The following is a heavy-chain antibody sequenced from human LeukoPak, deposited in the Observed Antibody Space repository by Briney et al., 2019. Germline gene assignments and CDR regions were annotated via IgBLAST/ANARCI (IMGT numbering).Heavy chain of an antibody. CDR3: ARRDAGFEFFDS. D-gene: IGHD5-12*01. CDR1: GYSFTNYW. J-gene: IGHJ4*02. V-gene: IGHV5-51*01. Sequence: GESLKISRKGSGYSFTNYWIGWVRQMAGQGLEWIGIIYPGDSDTRYSPSFQAQVTISADKSISTAYLQWSSLKASDAAMYYCARRDAGFEFFDSWGQGTLVTVSS. CDR2: IYPGDSDT.